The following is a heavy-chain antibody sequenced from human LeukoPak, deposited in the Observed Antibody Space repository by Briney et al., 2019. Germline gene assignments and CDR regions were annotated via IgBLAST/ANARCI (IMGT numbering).Heavy chain of an antibody. Sequence: GGSLRLSCAASGNYWMHWVRQAPGKGLVWVSHINSDGSWTSYADSVKGRFTISKDNAKNTVYLQMNNLRAVDTAVYYCVSFYETYWGRGTLVTVSS. CDR3: VSFYETY. CDR2: INSDGSWT. CDR1: GNYW. V-gene: IGHV3-74*01. D-gene: IGHD2/OR15-2a*01. J-gene: IGHJ4*02.